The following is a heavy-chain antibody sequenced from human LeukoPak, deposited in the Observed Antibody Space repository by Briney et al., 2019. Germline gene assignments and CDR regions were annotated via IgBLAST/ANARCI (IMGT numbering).Heavy chain of an antibody. J-gene: IGHJ4*02. V-gene: IGHV4-59*08. CDR1: RDSISNYY. CDR3: ARIGPILGAAWVDY. Sequence: SETLSLTCTVSRDSISNYYWNWIRQPPGKGLEWVGYISYNGGTKYNPSLQSRVTISIDTSKNQFSLNLRSVTAADTAVYYCARIGPILGAAWVDYWGQGTLVSVSS. CDR2: ISYNGGT. D-gene: IGHD3-3*02.